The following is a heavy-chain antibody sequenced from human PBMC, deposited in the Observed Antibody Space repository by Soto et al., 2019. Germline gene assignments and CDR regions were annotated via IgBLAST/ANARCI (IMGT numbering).Heavy chain of an antibody. CDR2: INPNSGGT. D-gene: IGHD3-10*01. CDR3: ARDRGGSGIYYNPGGVGGMDV. V-gene: IGHV1-2*02. Sequence: QVQLVQSVAEVKKPGASVKVSCKASGYTFTGYYMHWVRQAPGQGLEWMGWINPNSGGTNYAQKLQGGVTMTSDTSSRTAYMELSRLRSDETAVYYCARDRGGSGIYYNPGGVGGMDVWGQGTTVTVSS. J-gene: IGHJ6*02. CDR1: GYTFTGYY.